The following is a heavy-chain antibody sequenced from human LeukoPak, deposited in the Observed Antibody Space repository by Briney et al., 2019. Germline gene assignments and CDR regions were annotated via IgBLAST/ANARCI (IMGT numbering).Heavy chain of an antibody. CDR3: AKGGRITMVRGVIAAFDY. D-gene: IGHD3-10*01. Sequence: SLRLSCAASGFTFDDYAMHWVRQAPGKGLEWVSGISWNSGSIGYADSVKGRFTISRDNAKNSLYLQMNSLRAEDTALYYCAKGGRITMVRGVIAAFDYWGQGTLVIVSS. V-gene: IGHV3-9*01. CDR1: GFTFDDYA. J-gene: IGHJ4*02. CDR2: ISWNSGSI.